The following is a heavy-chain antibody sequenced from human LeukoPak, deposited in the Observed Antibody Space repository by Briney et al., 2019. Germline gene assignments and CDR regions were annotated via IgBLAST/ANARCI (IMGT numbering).Heavy chain of an antibody. V-gene: IGHV3-64*01. J-gene: IGHJ4*02. CDR1: RFTFSSYA. CDR2: ISTDGGTT. D-gene: IGHD3-10*01. CDR3: ARGELTLVRGVLTY. Sequence: FSVASRFTFSSYAMHWARQAPGKGLEYVSGISTDGGTTYYSNSVKGRFTISRDNSENTLSLQMGSLRAEDTAVYYCARGELTLVRGVLTYWGPGTLVTVSS.